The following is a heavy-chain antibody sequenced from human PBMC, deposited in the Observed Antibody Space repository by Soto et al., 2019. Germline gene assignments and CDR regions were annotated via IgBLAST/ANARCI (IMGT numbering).Heavy chain of an antibody. J-gene: IGHJ6*03. V-gene: IGHV3-23*01. CDR3: AGELLSQSYYYYMDV. CDR2: LSDSGGRT. CDR1: GFTFSNYA. Sequence: EVQLLESGGGLVQPGGSLRLSCAASGFTFSNYAMSWVRQSPGKGLEWVSGLSDSGGRTYYADSVKGRFTISRDNSKNTPYLQMTSLRAEDTAIYFCAGELLSQSYYYYMDVWGKGTTVTVSS. D-gene: IGHD3-10*01.